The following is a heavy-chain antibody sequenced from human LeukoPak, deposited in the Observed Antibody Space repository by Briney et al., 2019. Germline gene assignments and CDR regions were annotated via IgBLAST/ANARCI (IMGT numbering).Heavy chain of an antibody. CDR2: IYPGDSDT. D-gene: IGHD5-24*01. CDR1: GYSFTTYW. J-gene: IGHJ4*02. V-gene: IGHV5-51*01. Sequence: ESLKISCKTSGYSFTTYWIGWVRQMPGKGLEWMGIIYPGDSDTRYSPSFQGQVTFSADKSITTAYLQWSSLKASDTAMYYCARHLGDAYSDYWGQGTLVTVSS. CDR3: ARHLGDAYSDY.